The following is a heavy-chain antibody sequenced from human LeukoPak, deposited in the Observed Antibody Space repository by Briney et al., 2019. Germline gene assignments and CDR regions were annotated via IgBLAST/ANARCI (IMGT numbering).Heavy chain of an antibody. CDR3: ARSSYSLAFDI. Sequence: SETLSLTCTVSGGSISSGSYYWSWIRQPAGKGLEWIGRIYTSGSTNYNPSLKSRVTISVDTSKNQFSLKLSSVTAADTAVYYCARSSYSLAFDIWGQGTMVTVSS. CDR2: IYTSGST. V-gene: IGHV4-61*02. J-gene: IGHJ3*02. D-gene: IGHD3-10*01. CDR1: GGSISSGSYY.